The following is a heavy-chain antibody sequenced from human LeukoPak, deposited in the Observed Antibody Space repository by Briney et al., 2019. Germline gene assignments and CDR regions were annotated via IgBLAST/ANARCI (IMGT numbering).Heavy chain of an antibody. J-gene: IGHJ3*02. V-gene: IGHV1-18*01. CDR1: GYTFTSYG. CDR3: ARDEKGEGYYYASSGYPDAFDI. Sequence: ASVKVSCKASGYTFTSYGISWVRQAPRQGLEWMGWISAYNGNTNYAQKLQGRVTMTTDTSTSTAYMELRSLRSDDTAVYYCARDEKGEGYYYASSGYPDAFDIWGQGTMVTVSS. CDR2: ISAYNGNT. D-gene: IGHD3-22*01.